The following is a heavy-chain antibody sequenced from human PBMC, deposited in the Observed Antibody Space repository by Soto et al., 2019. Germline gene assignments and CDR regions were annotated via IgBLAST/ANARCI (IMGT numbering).Heavy chain of an antibody. V-gene: IGHV4-30-4*01. CDR1: GDSISSNNNY. D-gene: IGHD5-18*01. CDR3: ARGRGYSYGLDP. J-gene: IGHJ5*02. Sequence: SETLSLTCTVSGDSISSNNNYWSWFRQPPGEGLEWIGFISYSGTTSYSPSLKSRVAISLDTSKNQFSLSLSSVTAADTAVYYCARGRGYSYGLDPWGQGTLVTVS. CDR2: ISYSGTT.